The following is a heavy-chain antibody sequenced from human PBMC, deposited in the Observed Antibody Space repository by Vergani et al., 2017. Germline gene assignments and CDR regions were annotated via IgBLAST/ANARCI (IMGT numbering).Heavy chain of an antibody. CDR2: IIPILGIA. D-gene: IGHD3-10*01. Sequence: QVQLVQSGAEVKKPGSSVKVSCKASGGTFSSYTISWVRQAPGQGLEWMGRIIPILGIANYAQKFQGRVTITADKSTSTAYMGLSSLRSEDTAVYYCARDQSITMVRGVVYGMDVWGQGTTVTVSS. CDR3: ARDQSITMVRGVVYGMDV. V-gene: IGHV1-69*08. CDR1: GGTFSSYT. J-gene: IGHJ6*02.